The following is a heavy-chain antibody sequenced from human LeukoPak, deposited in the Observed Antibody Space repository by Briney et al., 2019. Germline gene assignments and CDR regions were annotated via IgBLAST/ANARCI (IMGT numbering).Heavy chain of an antibody. D-gene: IGHD4-17*01. V-gene: IGHV3-73*01. CDR1: GFTFSGSA. J-gene: IGHJ4*02. CDR2: ISSKAKSYAT. Sequence: PGGSLRLSCAASGFTFSGSAMHWVRQASGKGLEWVGRISSKAKSYATAYAASVKGRFTISRDDSKNTAYLQMNSLKTEDTAVYYCSLRGDGDSAYSFDYWGQGTLVAVSS. CDR3: SLRGDGDSAYSFDY.